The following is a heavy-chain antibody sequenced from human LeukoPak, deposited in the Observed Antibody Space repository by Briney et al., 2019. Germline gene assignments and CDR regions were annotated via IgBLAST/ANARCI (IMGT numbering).Heavy chain of an antibody. Sequence: GESLKISCKGSGYSFISYWIGWVRQMPGKGLEWMGIIYPGDSETRYSPSFQGQVTISADKSINTAYLQWSSLKASDPAMYYCARQVAVAAWEYWGQGTLVTVSS. CDR1: GYSFISYW. CDR2: IYPGDSET. CDR3: ARQVAVAAWEY. V-gene: IGHV5-51*01. J-gene: IGHJ4*02. D-gene: IGHD6-19*01.